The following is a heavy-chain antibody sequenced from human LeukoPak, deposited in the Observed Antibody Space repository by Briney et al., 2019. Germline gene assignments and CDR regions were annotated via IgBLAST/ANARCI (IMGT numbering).Heavy chain of an antibody. J-gene: IGHJ3*02. CDR2: IWYDGSNK. V-gene: IGHV3-33*06. D-gene: IGHD2-21*02. CDR1: GFTFSSYG. Sequence: GGSLRLSCAASGFTFSSYGMHWVRQAPGKGLEWVAVIWYDGSNKYYADSVKGRFTFSRDNSKNTLYLQMNSLRAEDTAVYYCAKAYCGGDCYSLVGAFDIWGQGTMVTVSS. CDR3: AKAYCGGDCYSLVGAFDI.